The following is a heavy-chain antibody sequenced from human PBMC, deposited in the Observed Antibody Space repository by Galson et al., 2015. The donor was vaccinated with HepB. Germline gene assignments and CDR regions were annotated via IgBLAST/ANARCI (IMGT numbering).Heavy chain of an antibody. J-gene: IGHJ4*02. D-gene: IGHD6-6*01. CDR1: GYTFTSHG. Sequence: SVKVSCKVSGYTFTSHGISWVRQAPGQGLEWMGWISVYNGNTNYAQKLQDRVIMTTDTSTNTAYMDLRSLRFDDTAVYYCARARYSSSPPDFWGQGTLVTVSS. V-gene: IGHV1-18*01. CDR2: ISVYNGNT. CDR3: ARARYSSSPPDF.